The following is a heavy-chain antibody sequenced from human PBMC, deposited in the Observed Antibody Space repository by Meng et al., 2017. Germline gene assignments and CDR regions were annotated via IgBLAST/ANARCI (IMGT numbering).Heavy chain of an antibody. J-gene: IGHJ2*01. Sequence: QVQLVETGAKVKRLGSSVNVSCKASGGTFSSYTISWVRQAPGQGLEWMGRIIPILGIANYEQKFQGRVTITADKSTSTAYMELSSLRSEDTAVYYCASRVAYYYDSSGYYKNWYFDLWGRGTLVTVSS. D-gene: IGHD3-22*01. CDR1: GGTFSSYT. CDR2: IIPILGIA. CDR3: ASRVAYYYDSSGYYKNWYFDL. V-gene: IGHV1-69*02.